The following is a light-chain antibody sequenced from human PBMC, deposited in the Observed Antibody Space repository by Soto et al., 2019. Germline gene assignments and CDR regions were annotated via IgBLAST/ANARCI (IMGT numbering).Light chain of an antibody. J-gene: IGLJ2*01. CDR3: CSYGRSVV. CDR1: SNDVGAYNL. Sequence: QSVLTQPASGSGSPGQSITISCTGISNDVGAYNLVSWYQHHPGKAPKLIIYEASKRPSGVPNRFSGSKSGNTASLTISGLHAEDEADYYCCSYGRSVVFGGGTKVTVL. CDR2: EAS. V-gene: IGLV2-23*01.